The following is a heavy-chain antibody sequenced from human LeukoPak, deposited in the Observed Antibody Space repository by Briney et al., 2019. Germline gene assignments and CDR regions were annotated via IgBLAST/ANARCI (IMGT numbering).Heavy chain of an antibody. J-gene: IGHJ6*02. V-gene: IGHV1-8*02. CDR3: ASKLEGDLFNYYYYGMDV. Sequence: ASVKVSCKASGYTFTSYGISWVRQATGQGLEWMGWMNPNSGNTGYAQKFQGRVTMTRNTSISTAYMGLSSLRSEDTAVYYCASKLEGDLFNYYYYGMDVWGQGTTVTVSS. CDR1: GYTFTSYG. D-gene: IGHD1-1*01. CDR2: MNPNSGNT.